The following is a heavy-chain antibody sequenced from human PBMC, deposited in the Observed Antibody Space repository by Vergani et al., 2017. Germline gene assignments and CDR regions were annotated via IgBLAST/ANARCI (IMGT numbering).Heavy chain of an antibody. CDR3: ATLPDFNWNEGDY. CDR2: IIPILGIA. Sequence: QVQLVQSGAEVKKPGSSVKVSCKASGGTFSSYTISWVRQAPGQGLEWMGRIIPILGIANYAQKFQGRVTITADESTSTAYMELSSLRSEDTAVYYCATLPDFNWNEGDYWGQGTLVTVSS. J-gene: IGHJ4*02. CDR1: GGTFSSYT. D-gene: IGHD1-20*01. V-gene: IGHV1-69*02.